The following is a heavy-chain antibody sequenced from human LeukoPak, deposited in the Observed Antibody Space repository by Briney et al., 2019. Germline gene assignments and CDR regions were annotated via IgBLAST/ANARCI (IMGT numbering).Heavy chain of an antibody. CDR2: ISNNGDST. Sequence: GGSLRLSCAASGFSFSSYAINWVRQAPGKGLEYVSAISNNGDSTYYADSVKGRFTISRDNAKNSLYLQMNSLRAEDTAVYYCAKSRDSSGYYIGYWGQGTLVTVSS. D-gene: IGHD3-22*01. J-gene: IGHJ4*02. CDR3: AKSRDSSGYYIGY. V-gene: IGHV3-64*02. CDR1: GFSFSSYA.